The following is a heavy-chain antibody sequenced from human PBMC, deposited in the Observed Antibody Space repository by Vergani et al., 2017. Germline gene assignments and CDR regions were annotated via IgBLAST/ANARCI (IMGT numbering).Heavy chain of an antibody. CDR3: AKHFRGWGIDY. CDR2: IKFDGSNK. D-gene: IGHD3-16*01. Sequence: QVQLVESGGGVVQRGGSLSFPCETSGLLLGNNAMQGTRRGPGKGLKFVAFIKFDGSNKYYADSVKGRFTFSRDFSKNTLYLQMNSLRTDDTATYYCAKHFRGWGIDYWGQGTQVIVSS. CDR1: GLLLGNNA. J-gene: IGHJ4*02. V-gene: IGHV3-30*02.